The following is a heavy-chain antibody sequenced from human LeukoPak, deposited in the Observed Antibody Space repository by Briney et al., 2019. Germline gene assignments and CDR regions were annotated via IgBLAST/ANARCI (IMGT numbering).Heavy chain of an antibody. Sequence: SQTLSLTCALSGDTVSSNSAAWDWIRQSPSRGLEWLVRTYYRSKRYNNYAVSVKSRIIIHPDASKNQVTLQVNSVTPEDTAVYYCARGTWGATYYFDHWGQGTLVTVSS. V-gene: IGHV6-1*01. CDR2: TYYRSKRYN. J-gene: IGHJ4*02. D-gene: IGHD1-26*01. CDR3: ARGTWGATYYFDH. CDR1: GDTVSSNSAA.